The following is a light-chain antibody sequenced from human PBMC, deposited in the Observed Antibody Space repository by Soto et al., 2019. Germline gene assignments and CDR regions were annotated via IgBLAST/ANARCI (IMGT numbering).Light chain of an antibody. J-gene: IGKJ5*01. CDR3: MQALQTPT. Sequence: DIVMTQSPLSLPVTPGEPASISCRSSQSLLHSNGYNYLDWYLQKPGQSPQLLIYLGSNRASGVPERFKGSESVTDFTLKISRVEAEDVGVYYCMQALQTPTFGQGARLEIK. CDR1: QSLLHSNGYNY. V-gene: IGKV2-28*01. CDR2: LGS.